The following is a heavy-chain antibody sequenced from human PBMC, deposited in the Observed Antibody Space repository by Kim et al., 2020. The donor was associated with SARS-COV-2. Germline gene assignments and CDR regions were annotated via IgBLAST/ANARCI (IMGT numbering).Heavy chain of an antibody. CDR1: GFTFSDYA. Sequence: GGSLRLSCTASGFTFSDYAMTWVRQAPGKGLEWVAVISTNADSIYSAYAAYGQVTISSASDKTTSSPQLNMMSVNDAVVSFCECTLPLRLAATWLLDLWG. J-gene: IGHJ2*01. CDR3: ECTLPLRLAATWLLDL. CDR2: ISTNADSI. V-gene: IGHV3-23*01. D-gene: IGHD2-8*01.